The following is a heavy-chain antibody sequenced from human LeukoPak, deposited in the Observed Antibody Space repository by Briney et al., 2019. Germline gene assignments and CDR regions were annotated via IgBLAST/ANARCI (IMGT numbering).Heavy chain of an antibody. CDR2: IYYSGST. Sequence: SETLSLTCTVSGGSISSYYWSWIRQHPGKGLEWIGYIYYSGSTYYNPSLKSRVTISVDTSKNQFSLKLSSVTAADTAVYYCARGSITMVRGVKELDYWGQGTLVTVSS. CDR3: ARGSITMVRGVKELDY. CDR1: GGSISSYY. J-gene: IGHJ4*02. D-gene: IGHD3-10*01. V-gene: IGHV4-59*06.